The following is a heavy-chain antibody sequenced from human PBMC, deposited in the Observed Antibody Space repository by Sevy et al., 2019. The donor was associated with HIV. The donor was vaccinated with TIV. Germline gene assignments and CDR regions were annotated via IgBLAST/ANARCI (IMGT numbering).Heavy chain of an antibody. CDR2: IYPGDSDT. D-gene: IGHD6-19*01. Sequence: GESLKISCKGSGYRFTSYWIGWVRQMPGKGLEWMGIIYPGDSDTRYSPSFQGQVTISADKSISTAYLQWSSLKASDTAMYYCARQLAVAGNYYYYYGMDVWGQGTTVTVSS. V-gene: IGHV5-51*01. CDR3: ARQLAVAGNYYYYYGMDV. CDR1: GYRFTSYW. J-gene: IGHJ6*02.